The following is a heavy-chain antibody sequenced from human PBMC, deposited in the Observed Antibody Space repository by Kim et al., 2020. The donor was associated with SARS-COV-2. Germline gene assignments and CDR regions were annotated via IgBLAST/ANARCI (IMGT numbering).Heavy chain of an antibody. J-gene: IGHJ4*02. CDR3: ARGVTAAPYSAFDY. V-gene: IGHV4-59*09. Sequence: NPSLKSRVTISVDTSKNQFSLKLSSVTAADMAVYYCARGVTAAPYSAFDYWGQGTLVTVSS. D-gene: IGHD6-13*01.